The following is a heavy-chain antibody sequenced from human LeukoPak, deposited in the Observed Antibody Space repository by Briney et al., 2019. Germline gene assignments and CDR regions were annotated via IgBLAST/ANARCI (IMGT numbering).Heavy chain of an antibody. V-gene: IGHV1-69*05. D-gene: IGHD3-22*01. CDR3: ARDLSHRYYHSTGYAFDY. CDR1: GGTFSSYA. Sequence: AVKVSCKASGGTFSSYAISWVRQAPGQGLEWMGGIIPIFGTANYAQKFQGRVTMTRDTSTSTVYMDLSSLRSEDTAVYYCARDLSHRYYHSTGYAFDYWGQGTLVTVSS. J-gene: IGHJ4*02. CDR2: IIPIFGTA.